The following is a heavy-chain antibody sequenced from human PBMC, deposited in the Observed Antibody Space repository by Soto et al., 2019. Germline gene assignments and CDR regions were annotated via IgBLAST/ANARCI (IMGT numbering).Heavy chain of an antibody. J-gene: IGHJ4*02. Sequence: EVQLVESGGGSVQPGRSLRLSCAASGFSFDDYGMHWVRQCPGKGLEWVSGISWNSGDIYYADSVKGRFTISRDNAKRSLYLQMTSLRTEDTAFYYCAKDNDLDRDGPFDYWGQGILVTVSS. CDR1: GFSFDDYG. D-gene: IGHD2-2*03. CDR2: ISWNSGDI. CDR3: AKDNDLDRDGPFDY. V-gene: IGHV3-9*01.